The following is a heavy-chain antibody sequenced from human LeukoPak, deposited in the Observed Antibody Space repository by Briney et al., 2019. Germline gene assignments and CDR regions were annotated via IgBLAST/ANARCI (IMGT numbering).Heavy chain of an antibody. V-gene: IGHV1-18*01. J-gene: IGHJ6*03. CDR1: GYTFTSYG. CDR2: ISAYNGNT. D-gene: IGHD2-2*01. CDR3: ARLNIVVVPAAMWDYYYYMDV. Sequence: GASVKVSCKASGYTFTSYGISWVRQAPGQGLEWMGWISAYNGNTNYAQKLQGRVTMTTDTSTRTAYMELRSLRSDDTAVYYCARLNIVVVPAAMWDYYYYMDVWGKGTTVTISS.